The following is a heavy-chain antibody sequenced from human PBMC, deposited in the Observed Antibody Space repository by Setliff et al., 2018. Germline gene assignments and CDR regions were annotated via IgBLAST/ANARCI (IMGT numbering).Heavy chain of an antibody. CDR1: GDSLRGYY. J-gene: IGHJ4*02. Sequence: SETLSLTCAVYGDSLRGYYRSWIRQSPKKGLEWIGEIMPGRDTLYSPSLESRLTITIDTSKSQLSLKLSSVTAADTAVYYCARHATYYYGSGNLPFDSWGQGTLVTFSS. CDR2: IMPGRDT. D-gene: IGHD3-10*01. CDR3: ARHATYYYGSGNLPFDS. V-gene: IGHV4-34*12.